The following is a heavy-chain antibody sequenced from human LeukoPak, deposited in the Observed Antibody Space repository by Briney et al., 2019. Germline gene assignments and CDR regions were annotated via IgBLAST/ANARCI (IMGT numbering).Heavy chain of an antibody. CDR1: GYTFTSYG. V-gene: IGHV1-18*01. D-gene: IGHD3-22*01. Sequence: ASVKVSCKASGYTFTSYGISWVRQAPGQGLEWMGWISAHNGNTNYAQELQGRVAMTTDTSTTTAHMELGSLRSDDTAVYYCARDGVDYSYESSVDYWGQGTLVTVSS. J-gene: IGHJ4*02. CDR2: ISAHNGNT. CDR3: ARDGVDYSYESSVDY.